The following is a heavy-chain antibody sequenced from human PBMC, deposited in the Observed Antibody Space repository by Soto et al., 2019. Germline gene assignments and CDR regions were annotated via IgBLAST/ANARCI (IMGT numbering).Heavy chain of an antibody. CDR1: GYTFSNYF. J-gene: IGHJ6*02. CDR2: INPNNDAT. V-gene: IGHV1-18*04. CDR3: ARLGYYDSSGARNYHYYGMDV. Sequence: GASVKVSCKTSGYTFSNYFIHWVRQAPGQGLEWMGCINPNNDATKHAQQLQGRVTMTTDTSTSTAYMDIRGLRSDDTAIYYCARLGYYDSSGARNYHYYGMDVWGQGTTVTVSS. D-gene: IGHD3-22*01.